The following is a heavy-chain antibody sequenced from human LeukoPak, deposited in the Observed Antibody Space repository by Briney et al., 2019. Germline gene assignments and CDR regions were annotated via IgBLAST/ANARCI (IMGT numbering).Heavy chain of an antibody. D-gene: IGHD6-13*01. Sequence: GGSLRLSCVVSGFTFSWSTMTWVRQAPGKGPEWVAKMKEDGTEIHCVDSVKGRFTISRDNAKNSLYLQMNSPRAEDTAVYYCAKVETAAAATLRGFDYWGQGTLVTVSS. J-gene: IGHJ4*02. CDR1: GFTFSWST. V-gene: IGHV3-7*03. CDR3: AKVETAAAATLRGFDY. CDR2: MKEDGTEI.